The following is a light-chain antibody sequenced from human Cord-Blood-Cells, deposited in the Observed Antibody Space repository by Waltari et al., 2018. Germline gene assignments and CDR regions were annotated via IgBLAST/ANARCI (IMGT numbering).Light chain of an antibody. V-gene: IGLV3-25*03. CDR2: KDS. CDR1: ALQKHY. CDR3: QSADSSGTVV. Sequence: SYELTQPPSVSVSPGQTARITCSGDALQKHYAYCDHQKPGQAPVLVIYKDSERPSGIPERFSGSSSGTTVTLTISGVQAEDEADYYCQSADSSGTVVFGGGTKLTVL. J-gene: IGLJ2*01.